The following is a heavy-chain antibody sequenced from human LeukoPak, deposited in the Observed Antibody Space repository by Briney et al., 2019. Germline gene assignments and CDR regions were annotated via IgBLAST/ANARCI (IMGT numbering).Heavy chain of an antibody. CDR2: ISWNSGSI. J-gene: IGHJ4*02. CDR1: GFTFDDYA. Sequence: GGSLRLSCAASGFTFDDYAMHWVRQAPGKGLEWVSGISWNSGSIGYADSVEGRFTISRDNAKNSLYLQMNSLRAEDTALYYCAKGLLERTHSDSIDYWGQGTLVTVSS. CDR3: AKGLLERTHSDSIDY. D-gene: IGHD6-13*01. V-gene: IGHV3-9*01.